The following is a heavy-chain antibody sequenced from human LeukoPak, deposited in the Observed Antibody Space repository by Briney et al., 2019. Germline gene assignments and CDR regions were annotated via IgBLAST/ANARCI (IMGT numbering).Heavy chain of an antibody. CDR2: ISSSGSTI. CDR1: GFTFSSYE. D-gene: IGHD5-18*01. V-gene: IGHV3-48*03. J-gene: IGHJ6*02. Sequence: PGGSLRLSCAASGFTFSSYEMNWVRQAPGKGLEWVSYISSSGSTIYYADSVKGRFTISRDNAKNSLYLQMNSLRAKDTAVYYCARDLTAMAPTYYYYYGMDVWGQGTTVTVSS. CDR3: ARDLTAMAPTYYYYYGMDV.